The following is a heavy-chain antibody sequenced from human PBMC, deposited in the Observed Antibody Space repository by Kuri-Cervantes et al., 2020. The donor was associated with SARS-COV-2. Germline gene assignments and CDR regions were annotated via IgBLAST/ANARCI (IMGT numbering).Heavy chain of an antibody. Sequence: ASVKVSCKASGYTFTSYDINWVRQATGQGLEWMGWMNPNSGNTGYAQKFQGRVTMTEDTSTDTAYMELSSLRSEGTAVYYCATDLGSSGWPLDYWGQGTLVTVSS. CDR1: GYTFTSYD. CDR3: ATDLGSSGWPLDY. J-gene: IGHJ4*02. V-gene: IGHV1-8*01. D-gene: IGHD6-19*01. CDR2: MNPNSGNT.